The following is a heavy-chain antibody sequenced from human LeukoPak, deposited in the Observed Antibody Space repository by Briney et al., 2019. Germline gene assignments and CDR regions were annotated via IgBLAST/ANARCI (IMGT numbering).Heavy chain of an antibody. CDR1: GYSFTNYW. J-gene: IGHJ6*03. CDR3: ARGGGLGINYYYYMDV. Sequence: GESLKISCKGSGYSFTNYWIGWVRQMPGKGLELIGIIYPGDSDTRYRPSFQGQVTISADKSNSTAYLQWSSLKASDTAMYYCARGGGLGINYYYYMDVWGKGTTVIVSS. V-gene: IGHV5-51*01. CDR2: IYPGDSDT. D-gene: IGHD7-27*01.